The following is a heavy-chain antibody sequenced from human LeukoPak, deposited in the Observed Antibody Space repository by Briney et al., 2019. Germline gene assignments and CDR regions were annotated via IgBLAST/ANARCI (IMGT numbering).Heavy chain of an antibody. J-gene: IGHJ4*02. D-gene: IGHD2-21*02. Sequence: GGSLRLPCAASGFTFSDYYMSWIRQAPGKGLEWVSYISSSGSTIYYADSVKGRFTISRDNAKNSLYLQMNSLRAEDTAVYYCARDLYNCGGDCYGDYWGQGTLVTVSS. CDR2: ISSSGSTI. CDR3: ARDLYNCGGDCYGDY. CDR1: GFTFSDYY. V-gene: IGHV3-11*04.